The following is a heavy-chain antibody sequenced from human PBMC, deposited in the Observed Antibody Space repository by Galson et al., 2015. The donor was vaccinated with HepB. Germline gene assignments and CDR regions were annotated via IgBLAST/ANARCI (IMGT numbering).Heavy chain of an antibody. CDR1: GFTFSSYG. J-gene: IGHJ4*02. CDR2: IWYDGSNK. D-gene: IGHD3-9*01. Sequence: SLRLSCAASGFTFSSYGMHWVRQAPGKGLEWVAVIWYDGSNKYYADSVKGRFTISRDNSKNTLYLQMNSLRAEDTAVYYCAREVGSELTGPHFDYWGQGTLVTVSS. V-gene: IGHV3-33*08. CDR3: AREVGSELTGPHFDY.